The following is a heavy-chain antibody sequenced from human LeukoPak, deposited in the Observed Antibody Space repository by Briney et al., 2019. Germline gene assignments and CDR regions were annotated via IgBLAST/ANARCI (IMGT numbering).Heavy chain of an antibody. J-gene: IGHJ2*01. D-gene: IGHD5-18*01. V-gene: IGHV4-34*01. Sequence: SETLSLTCAVYGGSFSGYYWSWIRQPPGKGLEWIGEINHSGSTSYNPSLKSRVTISVDTSKNQFSLKLGSVTAADTAVYYCARWVQLCLVDWYFDLWGRGTLVTVSS. CDR2: INHSGST. CDR1: GGSFSGYY. CDR3: ARWVQLCLVDWYFDL.